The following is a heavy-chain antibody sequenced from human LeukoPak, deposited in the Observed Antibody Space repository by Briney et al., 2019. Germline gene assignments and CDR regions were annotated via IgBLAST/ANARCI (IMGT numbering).Heavy chain of an antibody. CDR3: VTYYYGSSAPKRNY. CDR2: ISHSGST. J-gene: IGHJ4*02. D-gene: IGHD3-22*01. CDR1: GGSFSDYF. Sequence: SETLSLTCAVYGGSFSDYFWSWIRQPPGKGLEWVGEISHSGSTTYNPSLRSRVTISGDTSKKQFSLKLSSVTAADTAVYYCVTYYYGSSAPKRNYWGQGILVTVSS. V-gene: IGHV4-34*01.